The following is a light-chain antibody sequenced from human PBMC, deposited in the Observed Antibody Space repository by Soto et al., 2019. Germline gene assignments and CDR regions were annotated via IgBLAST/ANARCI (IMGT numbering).Light chain of an antibody. V-gene: IGKV1-9*01. CDR2: GAS. CDR3: QQLSRYPLT. CDR1: QGISTY. Sequence: DIQLTQSPSFLSASVGDRVTITCRASQGISTYLAWYQQKPGKAPKVLIYGASTLQRGVPSRFSGSTSGTEFTLTISSLQPEDSATYHCQQLSRYPLTFGGGTKVEI. J-gene: IGKJ4*01.